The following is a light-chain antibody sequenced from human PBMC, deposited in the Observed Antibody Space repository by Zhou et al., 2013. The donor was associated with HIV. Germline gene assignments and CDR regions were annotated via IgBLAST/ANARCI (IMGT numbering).Light chain of an antibody. CDR2: DAS. Sequence: EIVLTQSPATLSLSPGERATLSCRASQSVSSYLAWYQQKPGQAPRLLIYDASNRATGIPARFSGSGSGTDFTLTISSLEPEDFAVYYCQQRSNWPGRTPFGQGPK. V-gene: IGKV3-11*01. CDR1: QSVSSY. J-gene: IGKJ2*01. CDR3: QQRSNWPGRTP.